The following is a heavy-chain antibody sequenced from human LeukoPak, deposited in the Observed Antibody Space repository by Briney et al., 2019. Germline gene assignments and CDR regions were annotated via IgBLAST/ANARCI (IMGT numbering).Heavy chain of an antibody. V-gene: IGHV3-23*01. D-gene: IGHD3-22*01. CDR2: ISGSGGST. CDR1: GFTFSSYA. J-gene: IGHJ4*02. CDR3: AKSYAYYYDSSGYGDFDY. Sequence: PGGSLRLSCAASGFTFSSYAMSWVRQAPGKGLEWVSAISGSGGSTYYVDSVKGRFTISRDNSKNTLYLQMNSLRAEDTAVYYCAKSYAYYYDSSGYGDFDYWGQGTLVTVSS.